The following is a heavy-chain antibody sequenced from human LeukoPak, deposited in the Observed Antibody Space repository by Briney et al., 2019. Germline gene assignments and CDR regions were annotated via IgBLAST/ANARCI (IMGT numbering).Heavy chain of an antibody. J-gene: IGHJ3*02. D-gene: IGHD4-17*01. CDR1: GGSFSGHY. V-gene: IGHV4-59*11. CDR2: ISYIGST. Sequence: PSETLSLTCTVSGGSFSGHYWSWIRQPPGKGLEWIGYISYIGSTNYNPSLESRVTISVDTSKNQFSLKLSSVTAADTAVYYCARDPTTVTKGLDIWGQGTMVTVSS. CDR3: ARDPTTVTKGLDI.